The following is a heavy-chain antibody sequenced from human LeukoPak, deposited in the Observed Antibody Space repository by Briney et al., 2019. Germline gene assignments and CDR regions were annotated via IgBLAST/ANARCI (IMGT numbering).Heavy chain of an antibody. Sequence: PGGSLRLSCAASGFTFSRYCIHWVRQAPGKGLEWVAVISYDGSDNYYADFVKGRFTISRDNSKSTMYMQMNSLRAEDTAVYYCAKDSSRSGFDWSDYWGQGTLVTVSS. CDR2: ISYDGSDN. V-gene: IGHV3-30*18. D-gene: IGHD5-12*01. CDR1: GFTFSRYC. CDR3: AKDSSRSGFDWSDY. J-gene: IGHJ4*02.